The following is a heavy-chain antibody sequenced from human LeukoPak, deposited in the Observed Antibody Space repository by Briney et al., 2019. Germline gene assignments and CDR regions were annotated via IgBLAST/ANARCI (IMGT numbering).Heavy chain of an antibody. Sequence: GGSLRLSCAASGFTFSSYGMHWVRQAPGKGLEWVAVISYDGSNKYYADSVKGRFTISRDNSKNTLYLQMDSLRAEDTAVYYCAKGYGDRSYYYYGMDVWGQGTTVTVSS. CDR1: GFTFSSYG. D-gene: IGHD4-17*01. CDR2: ISYDGSNK. V-gene: IGHV3-30*18. CDR3: AKGYGDRSYYYYGMDV. J-gene: IGHJ6*02.